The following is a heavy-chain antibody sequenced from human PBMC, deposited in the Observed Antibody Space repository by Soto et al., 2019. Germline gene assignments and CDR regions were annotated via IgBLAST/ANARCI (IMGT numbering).Heavy chain of an antibody. Sequence: GGSLRLSCAASGFTFSSYAMNWVRQAPGKGLEWVSGISGSAGRTYYADSVKGRFTISRDNSKNTLYLQMNSLRAEDTAVYYCAKVSGAANLGAFDIWGQGTMVTVSS. CDR3: AKVSGAANLGAFDI. V-gene: IGHV3-23*01. CDR1: GFTFSSYA. D-gene: IGHD2-15*01. CDR2: ISGSAGRT. J-gene: IGHJ3*02.